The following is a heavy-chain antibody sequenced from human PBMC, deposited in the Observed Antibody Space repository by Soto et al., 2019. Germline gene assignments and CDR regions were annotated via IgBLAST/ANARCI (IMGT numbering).Heavy chain of an antibody. CDR1: GYTFTSYD. V-gene: IGHV1-8*01. CDR3: ARTTPYYYDAMDV. CDR2: LNPNSVNT. J-gene: IGHJ6*02. Sequence: QVQLVQSGAEVKKPGASVKVSCKASGYTFTSYDISWVRQATGQGLEWMGRLNPNSVNTAYAQKFQGRVTMTRNTSISTAYMELSSLRSEDTAVYYCARTTPYYYDAMDVWGQGTTVTVSS. D-gene: IGHD1-1*01.